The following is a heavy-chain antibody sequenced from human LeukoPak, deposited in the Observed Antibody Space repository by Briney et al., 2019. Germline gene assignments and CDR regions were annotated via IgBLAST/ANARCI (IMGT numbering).Heavy chain of an antibody. J-gene: IGHJ4*02. CDR1: GYTLTELS. CDR2: FDPEDGET. D-gene: IGHD3-22*01. CDR3: ATNHDSSGFILPYFDY. V-gene: IGHV1-24*01. Sequence: ASVKVSRKVSGYTLTELSMHWVRQAPGNGVEGMGGFDPEDGETIYAQKFQGRVTMTEDTSTDTAYMELSSLRSEDTAVYYCATNHDSSGFILPYFDYWGQGTLVTVSS.